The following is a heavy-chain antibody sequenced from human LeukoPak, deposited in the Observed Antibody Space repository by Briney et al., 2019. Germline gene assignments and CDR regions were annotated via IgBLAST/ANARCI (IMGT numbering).Heavy chain of an antibody. V-gene: IGHV3-11*06. CDR2: ISSSSSDT. CDR3: ARGTFYTAHFDY. J-gene: IGHJ4*02. Sequence: GGSLRLSCAASGFTFSDSYMSWIRQAPGKGLEWVSYISSSSSDTNYADSVKGRFTISRDNAKNSLYLQMNSLRDEDTAVYYCARGTFYTAHFDYWGQGTLVTVSS. CDR1: GFTFSDSY. D-gene: IGHD2/OR15-2a*01.